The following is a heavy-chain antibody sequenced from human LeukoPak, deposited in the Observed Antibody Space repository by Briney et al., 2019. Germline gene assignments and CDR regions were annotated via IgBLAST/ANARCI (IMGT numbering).Heavy chain of an antibody. Sequence: GGSLRLSCAASGFTFRSYCMTWVRQAPGKGLEWVANINDDATETNYIDSVKGRFTISRDNVRNSLHLQMDSLRAEDTAVHYCSGGGGWESDFWGQGTLVTVSS. CDR1: GFTFRSYC. CDR3: SGGGGWESDF. V-gene: IGHV3-7*03. J-gene: IGHJ4*02. D-gene: IGHD6-19*01. CDR2: INDDATET.